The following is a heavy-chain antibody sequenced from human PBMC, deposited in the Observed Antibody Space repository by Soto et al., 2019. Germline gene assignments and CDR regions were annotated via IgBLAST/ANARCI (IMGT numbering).Heavy chain of an antibody. D-gene: IGHD6-6*01. CDR2: ISSSSSYI. V-gene: IGHV3-21*01. CDR3: AREIQTYSSSSADYYYYYYMDV. J-gene: IGHJ6*03. CDR1: GFTLSSYS. Sequence: GGSRRLSCATSGFTLSSYSMNWVRQAPGNGLEWVSSISSSSSYIYYADSVKGRFTISRDNAKNSLYLQMNSLRAEDTAVYYCAREIQTYSSSSADYYYYYYMDVWGKGTTVTVFS.